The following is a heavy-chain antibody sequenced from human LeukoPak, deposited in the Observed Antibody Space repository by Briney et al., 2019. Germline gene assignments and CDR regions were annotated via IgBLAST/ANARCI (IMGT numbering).Heavy chain of an antibody. D-gene: IGHD3-22*01. CDR2: ISGYNGNT. CDR3: AREVPYDSSRYYQPLDY. Sequence: ASVKVSCKASGYTFTSYGISWVRQAPGQGLEWMGWISGYNGNTNHAQKLQGRVTMTTDTSTSTAYMELRSLRSDDTAVYYCAREVPYDSSRYYQPLDYWGQGTLVTVSS. CDR1: GYTFTSYG. J-gene: IGHJ4*02. V-gene: IGHV1-18*01.